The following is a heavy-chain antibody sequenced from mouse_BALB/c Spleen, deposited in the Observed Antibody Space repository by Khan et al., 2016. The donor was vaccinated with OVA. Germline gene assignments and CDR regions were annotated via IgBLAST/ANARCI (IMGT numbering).Heavy chain of an antibody. J-gene: IGHJ4*01. CDR2: INTYTGEP. V-gene: IGHV9-3-1*01. CDR1: GYTFTTFG. CDR3: GRVGFNGTMDS. Sequence: QVQLKQSGPEVKRPGETVKISCKASGYTFTTFGMNWVRQAPGKGLKWMGWINTYTGEPTYADDFKGRFAFSLETSASTAYLQINNLKNEDTATYCCGRVGFNGTMDSWGQGTSVTVSS.